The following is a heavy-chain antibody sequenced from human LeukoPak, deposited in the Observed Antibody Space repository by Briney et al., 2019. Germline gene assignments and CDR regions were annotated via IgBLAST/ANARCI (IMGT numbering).Heavy chain of an antibody. J-gene: IGHJ4*02. CDR2: ISSSSSYI. D-gene: IGHD6-19*01. CDR3: ARTTSSGWYYFDY. Sequence: PGGSLRLSCAASGFTFSSYSMNWVSQAPGKGLEWVSSISSSSSYIYYADSVKGRFTISRDNAKNSLYLQMNSLRAEDTAVYYCARTTSSGWYYFDYWGQGTLVTVSS. CDR1: GFTFSSYS. V-gene: IGHV3-21*01.